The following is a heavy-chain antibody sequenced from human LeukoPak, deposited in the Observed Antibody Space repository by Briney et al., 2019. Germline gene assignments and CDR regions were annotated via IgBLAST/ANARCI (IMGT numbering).Heavy chain of an antibody. D-gene: IGHD3-22*01. CDR1: GFTFSDYY. V-gene: IGHV3-11*01. Sequence: PGGSLRLSCAASGFTFSDYYMSWIRQAPGKGLEWVSYISSSGSTIYYADSVKGRFTISRDNAKNSLYLQMNSLRAEDTAVYYCATRPLVNYDGADYYTDYWGQGTLVTVSS. J-gene: IGHJ4*02. CDR3: ATRPLVNYDGADYYTDY. CDR2: ISSSGSTI.